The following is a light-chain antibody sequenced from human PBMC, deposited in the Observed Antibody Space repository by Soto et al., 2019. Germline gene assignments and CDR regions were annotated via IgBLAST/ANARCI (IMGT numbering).Light chain of an antibody. V-gene: IGLV1-40*01. CDR1: NSNIGSGHG. CDR2: DNT. Sequence: QSVLTQPPSVSGAPGQRVTISCTGSNSNIGSGHGIHWYQQLPGTAPKLLIYDNTNRPSGVPDRFSGSKSGTSASLAITGLQAEDEADYYCQSYDSSLRAYVFGTGTKVTVL. CDR3: QSYDSSLRAYV. J-gene: IGLJ1*01.